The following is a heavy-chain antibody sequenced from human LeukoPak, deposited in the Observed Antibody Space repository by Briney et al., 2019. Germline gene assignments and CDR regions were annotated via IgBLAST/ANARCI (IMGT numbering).Heavy chain of an antibody. CDR3: SSRDGYTGY. V-gene: IGHV3-73*01. Sequence: GGSLRLSRAASGFTFSDSVLHWVRQASGKGLEWVGHIRSKTKNYATSYAASVKGRFTISRDDSKNTAYLQMNSLKTEDTAVYYCSSRDGYTGYWGQGTLVTVSS. D-gene: IGHD5-24*01. J-gene: IGHJ4*02. CDR2: IRSKTKNYAT. CDR1: GFTFSDSV.